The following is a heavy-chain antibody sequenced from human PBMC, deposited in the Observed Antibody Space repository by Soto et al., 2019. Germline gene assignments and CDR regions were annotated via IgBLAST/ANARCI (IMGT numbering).Heavy chain of an antibody. V-gene: IGHV6-1*01. D-gene: IGHD6-6*01. Sequence: PSQALSLTCAISGDSVSSNSAAWNWIRQSPSRGLEWLGRTYYRSKWYNDYAVCVKSRITINPDTSKNQFSLQLNSVTHEDTAVYYCAIDIEYSSSRYYYYYRMDVWGKVTTVTVSS. CDR1: GDSVSSNSAA. CDR2: TYYRSKWYN. J-gene: IGHJ6*04. CDR3: AIDIEYSSSRYYYYYRMDV.